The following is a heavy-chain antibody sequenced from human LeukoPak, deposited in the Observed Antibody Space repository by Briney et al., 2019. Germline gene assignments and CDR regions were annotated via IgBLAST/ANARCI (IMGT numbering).Heavy chain of an antibody. CDR2: INHSGST. CDR1: GGSFSGYY. Sequence: SETLSLTCAVYGGSFSGYYWSWIRQPPGKGLEWIGEINHSGSTNYNPSLKSRVTISVDTSKNQFSLKLSSVTAADTAVYYCARLISWVRGVIPYYFDYWGQGTLVTVSS. J-gene: IGHJ4*02. V-gene: IGHV4-34*01. D-gene: IGHD3-10*01. CDR3: ARLISWVRGVIPYYFDY.